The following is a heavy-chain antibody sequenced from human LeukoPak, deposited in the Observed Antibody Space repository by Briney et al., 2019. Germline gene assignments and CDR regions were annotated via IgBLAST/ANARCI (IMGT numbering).Heavy chain of an antibody. CDR2: INPNSGGT. Sequence: ASVTVSCKASGYTFTGYYMHWVRQAPGQGLEWMGWINPNSGGTNYAQRFQGRVTMTRDTSISTAYMELSRLRSDDTAVYYCARAYCSSTSCYSWAGWYFDYWGQGTLVTVSS. V-gene: IGHV1-2*02. CDR3: ARAYCSSTSCYSWAGWYFDY. CDR1: GYTFTGYY. D-gene: IGHD2-2*01. J-gene: IGHJ4*02.